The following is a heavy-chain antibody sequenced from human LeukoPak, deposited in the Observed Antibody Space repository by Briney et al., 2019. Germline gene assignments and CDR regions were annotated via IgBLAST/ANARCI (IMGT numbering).Heavy chain of an antibody. CDR2: ISGSGGST. Sequence: GGSLRLSCAASGYTFSSYAMSWVRQAPGKGLEWVSAISGSGGSTYYAGSVKGRFTISRDNSKNTLFLQMNSLRAEDTAVYYCAKERVDYYYDSSGYEDYWGQGTLVTVSS. CDR1: GYTFSSYA. J-gene: IGHJ4*02. V-gene: IGHV3-23*01. D-gene: IGHD3-22*01. CDR3: AKERVDYYYDSSGYEDY.